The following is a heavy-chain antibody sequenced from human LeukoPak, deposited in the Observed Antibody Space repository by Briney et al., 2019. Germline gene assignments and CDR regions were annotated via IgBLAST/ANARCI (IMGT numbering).Heavy chain of an antibody. V-gene: IGHV4-34*01. J-gene: IGHJ2*01. CDR1: GGSFSGYY. CDR3: FDL. CDR2: INHSGST. Sequence: SETLSLTHAVYGGSFSGYYWSRIAQSPGKGLEWIGEINHSGSTNYNPSHKSRLTISVDTSKNQFSLKLNSVTAADTAVYWNFDLWGRGTLVTVSS.